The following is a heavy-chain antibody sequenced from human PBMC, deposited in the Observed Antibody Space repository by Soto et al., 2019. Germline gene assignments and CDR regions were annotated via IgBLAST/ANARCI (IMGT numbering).Heavy chain of an antibody. Sequence: QVQLVQSGAEVKKPGSSVKVSCKASGGTLSNYGVSWVRQAPGQGLEWLGGIIPVFGTANYAHKFQGRLTITADESTITVYMDVSSLRSEDTAVYYSARGDATKIIVTTYYGMDVWGQGTTVTVSS. D-gene: IGHD4-17*01. CDR3: ARGDATKIIVTTYYGMDV. V-gene: IGHV1-69*12. J-gene: IGHJ6*02. CDR1: GGTLSNYG. CDR2: IIPVFGTA.